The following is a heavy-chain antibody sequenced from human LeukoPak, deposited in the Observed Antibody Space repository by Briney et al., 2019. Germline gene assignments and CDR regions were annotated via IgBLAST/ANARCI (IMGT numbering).Heavy chain of an antibody. CDR2: IYPGDSDT. CDR3: ARQTHYDSSGQWPFDY. J-gene: IGHJ4*02. D-gene: IGHD3-22*01. V-gene: IGHV5-51*01. Sequence: GESLKISCKGSGYSFTSYWIGWLRQMPGKGLEWMGIIYPGDSDTRYSPSFQGQVTISADKSISTAYLQWSSLKASDTAMYYCARQTHYDSSGQWPFDYWGQGTLVTVSS. CDR1: GYSFTSYW.